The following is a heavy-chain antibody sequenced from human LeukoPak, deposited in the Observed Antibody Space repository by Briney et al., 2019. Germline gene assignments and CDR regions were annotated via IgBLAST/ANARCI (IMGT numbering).Heavy chain of an antibody. Sequence: PGGSLRLSCTASRFTFGDYAINWVRQAPGKGLEWVGFARGKPYGATTEYAASVEGRFTISRDDSKSIAYLQMNSLKTEDTAVYYCTRAQTEEGAKYYFDHWGRGTLVTVSS. CDR2: ARGKPYGATT. V-gene: IGHV3-49*04. CDR3: TRAQTEEGAKYYFDH. CDR1: RFTFGDYA. J-gene: IGHJ4*02.